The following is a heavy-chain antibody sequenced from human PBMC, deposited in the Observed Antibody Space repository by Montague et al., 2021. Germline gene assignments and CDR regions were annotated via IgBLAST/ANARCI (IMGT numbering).Heavy chain of an antibody. J-gene: IGHJ5*02. CDR2: IYYSANT. D-gene: IGHD2-21*02. CDR1: GASITSNIYY. Sequence: SETLSLTCTVSGASITSNIYYWGWIRQSPGKGLEWIGSIYYSANTYYNPSLKSRLSISVDTTKNQFSLRLKSVTAADTAVYHCARVDCDGDCYTFDPWGQGTLVTVSS. CDR3: ARVDCDGDCYTFDP. V-gene: IGHV4-39*01.